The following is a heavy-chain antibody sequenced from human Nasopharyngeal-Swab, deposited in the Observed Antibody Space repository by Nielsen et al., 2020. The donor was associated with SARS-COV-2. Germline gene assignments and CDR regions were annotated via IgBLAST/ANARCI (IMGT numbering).Heavy chain of an antibody. D-gene: IGHD2-15*01. J-gene: IGHJ6*02. CDR2: IYYSGST. V-gene: IGHV4-59*01. Sequence: WIRQPPGKGLEWIGYIYYSGSTKYNPSLKSRVTISVDTSKNQFSLKLSSVTAADTAVYYCARALLPTLRTLYYYYYGMDVWGQGTTVTVSS. CDR3: ARALLPTLRTLYYYYYGMDV.